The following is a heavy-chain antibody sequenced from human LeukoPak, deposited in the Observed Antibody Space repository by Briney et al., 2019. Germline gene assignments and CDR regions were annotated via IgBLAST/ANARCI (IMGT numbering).Heavy chain of an antibody. D-gene: IGHD2-2*02. V-gene: IGHV3-23*01. CDR2: ISGSGGST. Sequence: PGGSLRLSCAASGFTFSSYAMSWVRQAPGKGLEWVSAISGSGGSTHYADSVKGRFTISRDNSKNTLYLQMNSLRAEDTAVYYCAKRLGVVVPAAIRGRYYYYYMDVWGKGTTVTVSS. CDR1: GFTFSSYA. CDR3: AKRLGVVVPAAIRGRYYYYYMDV. J-gene: IGHJ6*03.